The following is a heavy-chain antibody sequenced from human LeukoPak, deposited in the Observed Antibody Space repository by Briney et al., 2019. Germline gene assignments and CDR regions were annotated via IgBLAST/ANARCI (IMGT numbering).Heavy chain of an antibody. V-gene: IGHV3-48*03. CDR1: GFTFSSYE. CDR2: ISSSGSTI. J-gene: IGHJ4*02. Sequence: AGGSLRLSCAASGFTFSSYEMNWVRQAPGKGLEWVSYISSSGSTIYYADSVKGRFTISRDNAKNSLYLQMNRLRAEDAAVYYCARDRWGYSYGGDWGQGTLVTVSS. D-gene: IGHD5-18*01. CDR3: ARDRWGYSYGGD.